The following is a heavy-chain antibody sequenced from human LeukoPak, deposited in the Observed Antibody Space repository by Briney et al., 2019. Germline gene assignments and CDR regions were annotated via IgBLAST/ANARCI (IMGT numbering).Heavy chain of an antibody. CDR1: GCTFNTYS. CDR2: ISHTSTYI. D-gene: IGHD3-10*01. CDR3: ARENHGSFDY. J-gene: IGHJ4*02. Sequence: NPGGSLRLSCAASGCTFNTYSMNWVRQAPGKGLEWVSSISHTSTYIYYADSLKGRFAISRDNAKNSLYLQMNSLRAEDTAVYYCARENHGSFDYWGQGTLVTVSS. V-gene: IGHV3-21*01.